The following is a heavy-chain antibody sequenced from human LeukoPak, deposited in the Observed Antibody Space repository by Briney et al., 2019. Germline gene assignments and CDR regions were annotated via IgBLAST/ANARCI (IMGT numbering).Heavy chain of an antibody. D-gene: IGHD3-10*01. V-gene: IGHV3-21*01. CDR1: GFTFSSYS. CDR3: ARDPSITMVRGVINDDY. J-gene: IGHJ4*02. Sequence: PGGSLRLSCAASGFTFSSYSMNWVRQAPGKGLEWVSSISSSSSYIYYADSVKGRFTISRDNAKNSLYLQMNSLRAEDTAVYYCARDPSITMVRGVINDDYWGQGTLVTVSS. CDR2: ISSSSSYI.